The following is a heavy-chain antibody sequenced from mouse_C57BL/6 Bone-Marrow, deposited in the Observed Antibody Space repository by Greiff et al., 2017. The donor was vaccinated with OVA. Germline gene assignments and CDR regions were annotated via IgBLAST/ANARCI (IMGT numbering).Heavy chain of an antibody. Sequence: QVQLQQPGAELVRPGTSVKLSCKASGYTFTSYWMHWVKQRPGQGLEWIGVIDPSDSYTNYNQKFKGKATLTVDTSSSTAYMQLSSLTSEDSAVYYCARREGYYYAMDYWGQGTSVTVSS. V-gene: IGHV1-59*01. CDR2: IDPSDSYT. CDR3: ARREGYYYAMDY. J-gene: IGHJ4*01. CDR1: GYTFTSYW.